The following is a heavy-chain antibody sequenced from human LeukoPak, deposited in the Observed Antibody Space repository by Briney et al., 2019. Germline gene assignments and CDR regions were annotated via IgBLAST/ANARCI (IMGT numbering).Heavy chain of an antibody. Sequence: PGGSLRLSCAASGFTFSSYWMHWVRQAPGKGLVWVSRINTDGSSTSYADSVKGRFTISRDNAKNTLYLQMNSLRAEDTAVYYCTTGPRGMDVWGQGTTVTVSS. J-gene: IGHJ6*02. V-gene: IGHV3-74*01. CDR1: GFTFSSYW. CDR3: TTGPRGMDV. CDR2: INTDGSST.